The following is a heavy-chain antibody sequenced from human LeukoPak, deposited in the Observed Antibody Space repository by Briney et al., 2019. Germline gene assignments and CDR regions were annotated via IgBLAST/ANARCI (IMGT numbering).Heavy chain of an antibody. D-gene: IGHD2-8*01. V-gene: IGHV4-4*07. CDR3: AREVVLMVYAAPYYYYYMDV. CDR2: IYTIVST. Sequence: SETLSLTCTVAGGSISRYYWSWIRQPAGEGLEWIGRIYTIVSTNYNPSLKSRVTMSVDTSKNQFSLKLSSVTAADTAVYYCAREVVLMVYAAPYYYYYMDVWGKGTTVTVSS. CDR1: GGSISRYY. J-gene: IGHJ6*03.